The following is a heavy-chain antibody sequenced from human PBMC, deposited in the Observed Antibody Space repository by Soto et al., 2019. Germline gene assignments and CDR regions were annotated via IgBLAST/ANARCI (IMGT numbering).Heavy chain of an antibody. D-gene: IGHD3-10*01. V-gene: IGHV3-72*01. CDR1: GFTFSDHY. Sequence: EVQLVESGGGLVQPGGSLRLSCAASGFTFSDHYMDWVRQAPGKGLEWVGRIRDKGHSYTTQYAASVKGRFTISRDDSKNSLFLQMNSLRSEDTALYYCGRRSVPKREFDYWGQGTLVTVSS. J-gene: IGHJ4*02. CDR3: GRRSVPKREFDY. CDR2: IRDKGHSYTT.